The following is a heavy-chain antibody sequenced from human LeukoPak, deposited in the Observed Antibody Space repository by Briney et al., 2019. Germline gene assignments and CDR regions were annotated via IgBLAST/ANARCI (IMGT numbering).Heavy chain of an antibody. D-gene: IGHD3-3*01. CDR1: GFAFSSYW. Sequence: PGGSLRLSCVASGFAFSSYWMHWVRQAPGKGLVWISRINTDGSTTSCADSVKGRFTISRDNAKNTVYLQMNSLRDEDTAVYYCARENYNFWSDYYIAPFDYWGQGTLVTVSS. CDR3: ARENYNFWSDYYIAPFDY. J-gene: IGHJ4*02. V-gene: IGHV3-74*01. CDR2: INTDGSTT.